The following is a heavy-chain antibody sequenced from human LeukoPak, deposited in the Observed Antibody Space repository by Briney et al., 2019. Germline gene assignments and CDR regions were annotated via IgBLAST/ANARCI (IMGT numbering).Heavy chain of an antibody. D-gene: IGHD6-13*01. J-gene: IGHJ6*02. CDR3: ARYPTGYSSSYGMDV. CDR1: GGSISSYY. Sequence: SETLSLTCTVSGGSISSYYWSWIRQPPGKGLEWIGYIYYSGSTNYNPSLKSRVTISVDTSKNQFSLKLSSVTAADTAVYYCARYPTGYSSSYGMDVWGQGTTVTVSS. CDR2: IYYSGST. V-gene: IGHV4-59*01.